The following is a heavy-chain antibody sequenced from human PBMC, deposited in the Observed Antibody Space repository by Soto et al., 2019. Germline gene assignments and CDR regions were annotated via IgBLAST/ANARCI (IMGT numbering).Heavy chain of an antibody. V-gene: IGHV3-53*01. CDR3: ARNLVRFLEWLSPIGMDV. CDR2: VYSGGST. J-gene: IGHJ6*02. Sequence: RLSCAASGFTVSSNYMSWVRQAPGKGLEWVSVVYSGGSTYYADSVKGRFTISRDNSNNTLYLQMNSLRAEDTAVYYCARNLVRFLEWLSPIGMDVWGQGTTVTVSS. CDR1: GFTVSSNY. D-gene: IGHD3-3*01.